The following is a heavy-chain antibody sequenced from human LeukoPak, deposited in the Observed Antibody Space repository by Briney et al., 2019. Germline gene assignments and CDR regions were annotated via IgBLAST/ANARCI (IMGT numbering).Heavy chain of an antibody. J-gene: IGHJ4*02. CDR2: ISWNSGSI. Sequence: GGSLRLSCAASGFTFDDYAMHWVRQTPGKGLEWVSGISWNSGSIGYADSVKGRFTISRDNSKNTLYLQMNSLRAEDTAVYYCARALVPAADVLEADYWGQGTLVTVSS. V-gene: IGHV3-9*01. CDR3: ARALVPAADVLEADY. D-gene: IGHD2-2*01. CDR1: GFTFDDYA.